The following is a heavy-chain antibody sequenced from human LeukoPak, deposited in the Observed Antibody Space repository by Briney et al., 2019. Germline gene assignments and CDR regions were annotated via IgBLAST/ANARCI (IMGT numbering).Heavy chain of an antibody. J-gene: IGHJ6*02. Sequence: PSETLSLTCTVSGGSISSYYWSWIRQPPGKGLEWIGYIYYSGSTNYNPSFKSRVTISVDTSKNQFSLKLSSVTAADTAVYYCARGTLERPPTGAYYYYGMDVWGQGTTVTVSS. CDR2: IYYSGST. V-gene: IGHV4-59*01. CDR3: ARGTLERPPTGAYYYYGMDV. D-gene: IGHD7-27*01. CDR1: GGSISSYY.